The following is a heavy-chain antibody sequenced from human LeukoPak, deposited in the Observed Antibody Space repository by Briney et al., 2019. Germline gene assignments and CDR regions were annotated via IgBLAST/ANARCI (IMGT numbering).Heavy chain of an antibody. J-gene: IGHJ4*02. CDR3: ARDRYVYGDYELDY. V-gene: IGHV4-34*01. D-gene: IGHD4-17*01. Sequence: SSETLSLTCAVYGGSFSGYYWSWIRQPPGKGLEWIGEINHSGSTNYNPSLKSRVTISVDTSKNQFSLKLSSVTAADTAVYYCARDRYVYGDYELDYWGQGTLVTVSS. CDR1: GGSFSGYY. CDR2: INHSGST.